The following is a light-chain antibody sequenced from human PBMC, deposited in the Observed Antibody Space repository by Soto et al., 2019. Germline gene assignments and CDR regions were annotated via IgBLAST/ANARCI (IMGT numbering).Light chain of an antibody. CDR1: NPNIGSNY. Sequence: QSVLTQPPSASGTPGQRVTISCSGSNPNIGSNYVYWYQQLPGTAPKLLICSNNRRPSGVPDRFSGSKSGTSASLAISGLRSDDEADYYCAAWDDSLSGYVFGTGTKVAVL. J-gene: IGLJ1*01. V-gene: IGLV1-47*02. CDR3: AAWDDSLSGYV. CDR2: SNN.